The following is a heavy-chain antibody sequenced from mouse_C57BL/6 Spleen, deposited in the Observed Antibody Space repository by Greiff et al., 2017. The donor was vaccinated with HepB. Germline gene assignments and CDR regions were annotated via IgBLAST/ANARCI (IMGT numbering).Heavy chain of an antibody. CDR3: TREGDSSGYYAMDY. CDR1: GYTFTDYE. J-gene: IGHJ4*01. Sequence: QVQLQQSGAELVRPGASVTLSCKASGYTFTDYEMHWVKQTPVHGLEWIGAIDPETGGTAYNQKFKGKAILTADKSSSTAYMELRSLTSEDSAVYYCTREGDSSGYYAMDYWGQGTSVTVSS. V-gene: IGHV1-15*01. D-gene: IGHD3-2*02. CDR2: IDPETGGT.